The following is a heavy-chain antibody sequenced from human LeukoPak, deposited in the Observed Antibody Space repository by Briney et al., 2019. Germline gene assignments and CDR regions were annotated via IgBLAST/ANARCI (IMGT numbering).Heavy chain of an antibody. CDR1: GFTFSRNG. Sequence: GTSLRLSCVASGFTFSRNGMHWVRQAPGKGLEWVAVIWYDGSNKYYADSVKGRFTISRDNSKNTLYLQMNSLRAEDTAVYYCARTYSTHRHMDVWGQGTTVTVSS. V-gene: IGHV3-33*08. J-gene: IGHJ6*02. D-gene: IGHD6-13*01. CDR3: ARTYSTHRHMDV. CDR2: IWYDGSNK.